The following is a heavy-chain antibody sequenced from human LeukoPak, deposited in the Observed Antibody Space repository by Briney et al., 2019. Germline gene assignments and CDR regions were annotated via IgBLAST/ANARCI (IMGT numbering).Heavy chain of an antibody. Sequence: GGSLRLSCAASEFAFSTYWMSWVRQAPGKGLEWVANVNQDGSAKYYVDSVKGRFTISRDNAKNSLYLQMNSLRAEDTAVYYCAREERAYYYDSSGYPDYWGQGTLVTVSS. D-gene: IGHD3-22*01. CDR3: AREERAYYYDSSGYPDY. J-gene: IGHJ4*02. CDR1: EFAFSTYW. CDR2: VNQDGSAK. V-gene: IGHV3-7*01.